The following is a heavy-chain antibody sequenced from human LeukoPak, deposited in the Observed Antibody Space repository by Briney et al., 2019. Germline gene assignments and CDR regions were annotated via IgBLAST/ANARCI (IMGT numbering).Heavy chain of an antibody. CDR3: ASHYDSSGSYYYYGMDV. Sequence: SETLSLTCTIPGGSISSYYWSWIRQPPGKGLEWIGYIYYSGSTNYNPSLKSRVTISVDTSKNQFSLKLSFVTAADTAVYYCASHYDSSGSYYYYGMDVWGQGTTVTVSS. J-gene: IGHJ6*02. CDR2: IYYSGST. CDR1: GGSISSYY. V-gene: IGHV4-59*01. D-gene: IGHD3-22*01.